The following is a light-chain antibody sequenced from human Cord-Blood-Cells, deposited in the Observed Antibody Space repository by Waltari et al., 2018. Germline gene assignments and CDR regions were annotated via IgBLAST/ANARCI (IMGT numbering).Light chain of an antibody. CDR3: SSYTSSSTVV. J-gene: IGLJ2*01. Sequence: QSALPQPASVSGSPGQSITISCTGTSSDVGGYTYVSWYQQHPGKAPKHLIYDVSKRPSGVANRFSGSKSGNTASLTISGLQAEDEADYYCSSYTSSSTVVFGGGTKLTVL. V-gene: IGLV2-14*01. CDR1: SSDVGGYTY. CDR2: DVS.